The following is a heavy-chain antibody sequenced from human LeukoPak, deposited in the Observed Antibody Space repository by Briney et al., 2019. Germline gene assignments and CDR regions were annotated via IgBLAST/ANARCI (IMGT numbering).Heavy chain of an antibody. V-gene: IGHV3-30*04. J-gene: IGHJ3*01. CDR3: ARDWTSNGPVWVGHPWESFDV. CDR2: ISYDGSNK. Sequence: GGSLRLSCAAYGFTLSTYAMHWVRQAPGKGLEWVAVISYDGSNKWYADSVKGRFSISRDNSNNVLNLQMNGLRDEDTAVYYCARDWTSNGPVWVGHPWESFDVWGQGTRVIVSS. CDR1: GFTLSTYA. D-gene: IGHD3-10*01.